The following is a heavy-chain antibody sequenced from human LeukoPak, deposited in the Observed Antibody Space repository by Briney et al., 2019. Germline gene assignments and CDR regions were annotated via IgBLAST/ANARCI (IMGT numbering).Heavy chain of an antibody. CDR2: TTNSGGNT. CDR3: ATARGGY. J-gene: IGHJ4*02. Sequence: GSLRLSCAASGFTFSSYAMSWVRQAPGKGLEWVSGTTNSGGNTYYADSVKGRFTISRDNSKNTLSLQMTSLRAEDTAVYYCATARGGYWGQGTLVTVSS. CDR1: GFTFSSYA. V-gene: IGHV3-23*01. D-gene: IGHD2-15*01.